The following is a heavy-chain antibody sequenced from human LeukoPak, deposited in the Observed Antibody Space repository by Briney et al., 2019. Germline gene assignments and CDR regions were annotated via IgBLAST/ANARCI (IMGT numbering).Heavy chain of an antibody. V-gene: IGHV3-23*01. CDR3: ASGGLGDSSGYYPFAFDY. J-gene: IGHJ4*02. D-gene: IGHD3-22*01. Sequence: PGGSLRLSCVASGLTFSDYSMTWVRQAPGKGLFWVSGISAGGGSTYYADSVKGRFTISRDNSRNTLYLQMNSLRAEDTAVYYCASGGLGDSSGYYPFAFDYWGQGTLVTVSS. CDR1: GLTFSDYS. CDR2: ISAGGGST.